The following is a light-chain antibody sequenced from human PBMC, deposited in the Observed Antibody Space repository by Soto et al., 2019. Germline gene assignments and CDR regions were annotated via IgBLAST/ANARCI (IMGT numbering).Light chain of an antibody. CDR1: QDISNY. Sequence: DIQMTQSPSSLSASVGDRVTITCQVSQDISNYLNWYQQKPGKAPKLLIYDASNLETGGPSSFSGSGSGTDFTSAISSLQPEDIATYYCQQYDNLPPLTFGGRTKVEIK. V-gene: IGKV1-33*01. J-gene: IGKJ4*01. CDR2: DAS. CDR3: QQYDNLPPLT.